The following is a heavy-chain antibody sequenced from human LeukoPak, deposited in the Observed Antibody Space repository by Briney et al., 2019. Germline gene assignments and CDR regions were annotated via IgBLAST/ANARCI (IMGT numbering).Heavy chain of an antibody. CDR2: IYYSGST. Sequence: SETLSLTCAVYGGSYSGYYWSWIRQPPAKGLEWIGYIYYSGSTNYNPSLKSRVTISVDTSKNQFSLKLSSVTAADTAVYYCARAYSSSSELDYWGQGTLVTVSS. J-gene: IGHJ4*02. V-gene: IGHV4-59*01. D-gene: IGHD6-6*01. CDR1: GGSYSGYY. CDR3: ARAYSSSSELDY.